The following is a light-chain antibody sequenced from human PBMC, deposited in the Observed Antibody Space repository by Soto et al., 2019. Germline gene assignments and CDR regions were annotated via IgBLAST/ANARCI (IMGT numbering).Light chain of an antibody. J-gene: IGKJ1*01. CDR2: KAS. Sequence: LQMTQSPSTQPASLGDRVTITCRASQSISSWLALYQQKPGTAPKLLIYKASTLQSGVPSRFSGSGSGTEFTLTISSLQPDDSATYYCQQYRDNWTFGQGTKVDI. V-gene: IGKV1-5*03. CDR3: QQYRDNWT. CDR1: QSISSW.